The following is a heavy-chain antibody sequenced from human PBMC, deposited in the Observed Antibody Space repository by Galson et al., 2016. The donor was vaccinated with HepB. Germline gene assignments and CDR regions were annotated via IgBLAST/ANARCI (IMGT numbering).Heavy chain of an antibody. J-gene: IGHJ4*02. D-gene: IGHD6-13*01. CDR3: AKGKNIAAAGPFDY. CDR2: ITGSTAGP. Sequence: SLRLSCATSGFTFNTYAMNWVRQAPGKGLEWISSITGSTAGPYYADSVQGRFTISRDNSKKTLYLQMNRLRDDDMAVYYCAKGKNIAAAGPFDYWGQGTLVTVSS. CDR1: GFTFNTYA. V-gene: IGHV3-23*01.